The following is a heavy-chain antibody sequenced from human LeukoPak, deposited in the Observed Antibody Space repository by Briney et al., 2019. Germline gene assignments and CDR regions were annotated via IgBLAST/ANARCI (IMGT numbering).Heavy chain of an antibody. CDR1: GFTFSSYG. Sequence: PGGSLRLSCAASGFTFSSYGMHWVRQAPGKGLEWVAVISYDGSNKYYADSVKGRFTISRDNSKNTLYLQMNSLRAEDTAVYYCARDAVRDGDDWGQGTLVTVSS. CDR3: ARDAVRDGDD. D-gene: IGHD4-17*01. V-gene: IGHV3-30*03. CDR2: ISYDGSNK. J-gene: IGHJ4*02.